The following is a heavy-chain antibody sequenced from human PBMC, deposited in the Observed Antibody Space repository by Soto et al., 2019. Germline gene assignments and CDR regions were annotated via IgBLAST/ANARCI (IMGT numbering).Heavy chain of an antibody. CDR3: AKVEERWDLTLHYDS. V-gene: IGHV3-30*18. CDR1: GFTFSSYA. D-gene: IGHD1-26*01. CDR2: ISYDGPNQ. J-gene: IGHJ4*02. Sequence: QVQLVESGGGVVQPGRSLRLSCAASGFTFSSYAMHWVRQAPGKGLEWVAAISYDGPNQYYGDSVKGRLTISRDNSRNMLYLQMDSLRDEDTALYYCAKVEERWDLTLHYDSWGQGTLVTVSS.